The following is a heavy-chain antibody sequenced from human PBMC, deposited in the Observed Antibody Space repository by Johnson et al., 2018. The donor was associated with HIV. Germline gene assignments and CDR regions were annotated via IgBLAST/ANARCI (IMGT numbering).Heavy chain of an antibody. Sequence: VQLVESGGGVVQPGRSLRLSCAASGFTFSSYAMHWVRQAPGKGLEWVSYISSSGSTIYYADSVKGRFTISRDNAKNSLYMQMNSLRGEDTAVYYCARGIDGSAQNSDAFDNWGQGTMVTVSS. J-gene: IGHJ3*02. CDR2: ISSSGSTI. V-gene: IGHV3-48*04. CDR3: ARGIDGSAQNSDAFDN. D-gene: IGHD5-24*01. CDR1: GFTFSSYA.